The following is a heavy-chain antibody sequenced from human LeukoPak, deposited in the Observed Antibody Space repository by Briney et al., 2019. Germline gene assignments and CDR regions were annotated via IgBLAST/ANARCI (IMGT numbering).Heavy chain of an antibody. CDR1: GFTFDDYG. D-gene: IGHD5-12*01. J-gene: IGHJ4*02. CDR3: AREYSGYDPSAFDY. CDR2: INWNGGST. V-gene: IGHV3-20*04. Sequence: SGGSLRLSCAASGFTFDDYGMSWVRQAPGKGLEWVSGINWNGGSTGYAGSVKGRFTISRDNAKNSLYLQMNSLRAEDTALYYCAREYSGYDPSAFDYWGQGTLVTVSS.